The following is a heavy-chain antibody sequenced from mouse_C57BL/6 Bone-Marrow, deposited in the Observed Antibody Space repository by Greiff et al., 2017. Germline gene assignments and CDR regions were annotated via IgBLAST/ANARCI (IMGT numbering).Heavy chain of an antibody. J-gene: IGHJ4*01. V-gene: IGHV1-54*01. CDR1: GYAFTNYL. CDR2: INPGSGGT. D-gene: IGHD6-1*01. CDR3: ARKLLFYYAMDY. Sequence: QVQLQQSGAELVRPGTSVKVSCKASGYAFTNYLIEWVKQRPGQGLEWIGVINPGSGGTNYNEKFKGKATLTADKSSSTAYMQLISLTSEDSAVYFCARKLLFYYAMDYWGQGTSVTVSS.